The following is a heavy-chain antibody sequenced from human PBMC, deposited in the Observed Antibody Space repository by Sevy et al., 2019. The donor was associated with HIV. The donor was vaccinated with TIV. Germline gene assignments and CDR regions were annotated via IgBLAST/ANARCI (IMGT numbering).Heavy chain of an antibody. J-gene: IGHJ6*02. CDR3: AKVRIEWLRNYYYYYGMDV. CDR2: ISYDGSNK. CDR1: GFTFSNYG. D-gene: IGHD5-12*01. V-gene: IGHV3-30*18. Sequence: GGSLRLSCAASGFTFSNYGMHWVRQAPGKGLEWVAVISYDGSNKYYAHSVKGRFTISRDNSKNTLYLQMSSLRAEDTAVYYCAKVRIEWLRNYYYYYGMDVWGQGTTVTVSS.